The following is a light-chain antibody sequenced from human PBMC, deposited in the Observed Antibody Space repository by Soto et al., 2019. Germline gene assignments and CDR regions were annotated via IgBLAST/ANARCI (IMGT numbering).Light chain of an antibody. J-gene: IGKJ2*01. Sequence: EIVMTQSPATLSVSPGERATLSCRASQSVNTRLAWYQQKPGQAPRLVIYDASTRATGIPARFSGSGSGTEFTLTISSLQSEDFAVYHCQQYNYWPPEYTFGQGTKLEIK. CDR3: QQYNYWPPEYT. V-gene: IGKV3D-15*01. CDR1: QSVNTR. CDR2: DAS.